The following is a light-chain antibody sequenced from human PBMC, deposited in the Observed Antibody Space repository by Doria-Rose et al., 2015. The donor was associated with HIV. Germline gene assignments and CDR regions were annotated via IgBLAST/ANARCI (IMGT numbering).Light chain of an antibody. Sequence: EIGMTQSPLSLPVTPGQPASISCRSSQSLLHTIGYNYLDWYLQKPGQSPQLLIYLGSNRASGVPDRFSGSGPGTDFTLKISRVEAEDVGVYYCMQALQTPYTFGQGTKLEIK. CDR3: MQALQTPYT. CDR1: QSLLHTIGYNY. V-gene: IGKV2-28*01. CDR2: LGS. J-gene: IGKJ2*01.